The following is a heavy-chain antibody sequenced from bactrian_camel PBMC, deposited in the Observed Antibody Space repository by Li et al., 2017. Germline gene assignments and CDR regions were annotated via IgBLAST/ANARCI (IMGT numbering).Heavy chain of an antibody. D-gene: IGHD8*01. CDR1: GFTFNRYW. CDR2: INSNGAIT. V-gene: IGHV3S1*01. J-gene: IGHJ4*01. Sequence: HVQLVESGGGLVQPGGSLRLSCAASGFTFNRYWMYWVRQAPGKGLKWVSSINSNGAITYLADSVKGRFAISRDNAQNIVYLQANSLNPEDTAMYYCVSLEAGYNWHKCWGPGTQVTVS. CDR3: VSLEAGYNWHKC.